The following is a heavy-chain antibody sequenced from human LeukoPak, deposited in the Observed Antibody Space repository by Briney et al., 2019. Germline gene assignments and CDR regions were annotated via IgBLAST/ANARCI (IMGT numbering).Heavy chain of an antibody. CDR1: DSSISSGYY. V-gene: IGHV4-38-2*01. J-gene: IGHJ3*02. CDR2: IYHTGSP. D-gene: IGHD6-19*01. CDR3: ATFRGWSPRDAFDI. Sequence: SETLSLICAVSDSSISSGYYWGWIRPPPGMGLEWIGSIYHTGSPYYNPSLKSRVTMSVDTSKNHFSLKLSSVTAADTAVYYCATFRGWSPRDAFDIWGQGTMVTVSS.